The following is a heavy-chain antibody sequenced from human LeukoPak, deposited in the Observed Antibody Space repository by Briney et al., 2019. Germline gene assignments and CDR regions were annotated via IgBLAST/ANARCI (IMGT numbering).Heavy chain of an antibody. CDR1: GFTFSSYS. Sequence: GGSLRLSCAASGFTFSSYSMNWVRQAPGKGLEWVSSISSSSSYIYYADSVKGRFTISRDNAKNSLYLQMNSVRAEDTAVYYCARSLTPRPAGYSSGWYAGWGQGTLVTVSS. V-gene: IGHV3-21*01. J-gene: IGHJ4*02. D-gene: IGHD6-19*01. CDR3: ARSLTPRPAGYSSGWYAG. CDR2: ISSSSSYI.